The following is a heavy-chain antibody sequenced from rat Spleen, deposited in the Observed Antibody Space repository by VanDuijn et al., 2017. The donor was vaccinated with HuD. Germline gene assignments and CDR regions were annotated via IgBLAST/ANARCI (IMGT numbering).Heavy chain of an antibody. CDR2: IKARSNNYAT. J-gene: IGHJ3*01. V-gene: IGHV6-8*01. CDR3: IWDFRNWFPY. CDR1: GFTFNSAW. Sequence: EVQLVETGGSLVQPGKSLKLTCATSGFTFNSAWMHWVRQSPNKQLEWVAQIKARSNNYATYYAESVKGRFTISRDESKSSVQLEMSSLKEEDTAIYYCIWDFRNWFPYWCQGTLVTVSS.